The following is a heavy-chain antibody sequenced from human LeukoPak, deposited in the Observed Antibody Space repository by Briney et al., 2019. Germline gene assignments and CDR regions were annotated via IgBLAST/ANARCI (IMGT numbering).Heavy chain of an antibody. CDR3: ARAGMIMFGGVPTNYYGMDV. Sequence: ASVKVSCKASGYTFTGYYMHWVRQAPGQGLEWMGWINPNSGGTNYAQKFQGRVTMTRDTSISTAYMELSRLRSDDTAVYYCARAGMIMFGGVPTNYYGMDVWGQGTTVTVSS. J-gene: IGHJ6*02. CDR1: GYTFTGYY. D-gene: IGHD3-16*01. V-gene: IGHV1-2*02. CDR2: INPNSGGT.